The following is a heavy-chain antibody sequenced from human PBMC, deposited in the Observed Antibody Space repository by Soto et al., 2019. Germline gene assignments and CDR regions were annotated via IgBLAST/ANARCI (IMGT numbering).Heavy chain of an antibody. V-gene: IGHV3-48*03. Sequence: PRLFSAASGFTFSSYEMDWVRQATGKGMEWVAYISSSGTILYGDSANGRFTISRDNADNSLYLQMNSLTAEDTAVYYCTKEKPVMYSGYDAFDIWARGTMVTVSS. CDR2: ISSSGTI. CDR1: GFTFSSYE. CDR3: TKEKPVMYSGYDAFDI. D-gene: IGHD5-12*01. J-gene: IGHJ3*02.